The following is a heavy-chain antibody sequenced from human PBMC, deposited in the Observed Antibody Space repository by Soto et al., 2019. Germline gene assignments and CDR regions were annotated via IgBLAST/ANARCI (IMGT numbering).Heavy chain of an antibody. D-gene: IGHD6-19*01. V-gene: IGHV4-61*01. CDR3: ARSGSGSGWL. J-gene: IGHJ4*02. CDR2: IYYTGTT. Sequence: QVQLQESGPGLVKPSETLSLTCTVSGGSVSSGRYYWSWIRQPPGKALEWIGYIYYTGTTKYNPSLRSRVTISVDTAKTQFSLKFTSLTAADTAVYYCARSGSGSGWLGGRGTHVTVSS. CDR1: GGSVSSGRYY.